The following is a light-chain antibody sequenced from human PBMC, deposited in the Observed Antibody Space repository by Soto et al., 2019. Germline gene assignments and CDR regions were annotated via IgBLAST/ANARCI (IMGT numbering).Light chain of an antibody. V-gene: IGKV3-15*01. Sequence: EIVMTQSPATLSVSPGERATLSFRAGQSVSSNLAWYQQKPGQAPRLLIYGASTRATGIPARFSGSGSGTEFTLTISSLQSEDFAVYYCQHYNNWPPFTFGPGTKVDI. CDR2: GAS. J-gene: IGKJ3*01. CDR3: QHYNNWPPFT. CDR1: QSVSSN.